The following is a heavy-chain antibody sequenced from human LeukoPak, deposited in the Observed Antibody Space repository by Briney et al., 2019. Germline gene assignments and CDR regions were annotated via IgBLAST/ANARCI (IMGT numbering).Heavy chain of an antibody. J-gene: IGHJ4*02. CDR1: GYTFTSYD. D-gene: IGHD6-19*01. CDR2: MNPNSGNT. V-gene: IGHV1-8*01. Sequence: VASVKVSCKASGYTFTSYDINWVRQATGQGLEWMGWMNPNSGNTGYAQKFQGRVTLTSNTSITTAYMELSSLRSEDTAVYYCARVATAMAGTDFDYWGQGTLVTVSS. CDR3: ARVATAMAGTDFDY.